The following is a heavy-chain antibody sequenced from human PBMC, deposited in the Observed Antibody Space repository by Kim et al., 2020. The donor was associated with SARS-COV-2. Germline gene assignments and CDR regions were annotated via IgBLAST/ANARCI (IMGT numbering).Heavy chain of an antibody. J-gene: IGHJ4*02. D-gene: IGHD2-21*02. CDR3: ARAPGVVTVIETLGY. V-gene: IGHV3-48*02. CDR2: IGTTADKI. CDR1: GFTLSSYS. Sequence: GGSLRLSCAASGFTLSSYSMHWVRQAPGKGLEFVSYIGTTADKIYYGDSVKGRFTVSRDNARNSLYLQMNRLRDEDTAVYFCARAPGVVTVIETLGYWGQGTLVTVSS.